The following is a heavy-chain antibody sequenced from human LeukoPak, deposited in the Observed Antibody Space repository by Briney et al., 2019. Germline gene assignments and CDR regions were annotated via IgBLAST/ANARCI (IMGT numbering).Heavy chain of an antibody. CDR3: ARDSIIARFYH. J-gene: IGHJ5*02. CDR1: AGSISSDRDY. CDR2: VYYTGVT. V-gene: IGHV4-39*07. Sequence: SETLSLACTVAAGSISSDRDYWGWIRQPPGKGLEWIGSVYYTGVTYHNPSLQSRVTISLDTSARQFSLRLNSVTAADTAVYFCARDSIIARFYHWGQGTLVTVSS. D-gene: IGHD2-2*01.